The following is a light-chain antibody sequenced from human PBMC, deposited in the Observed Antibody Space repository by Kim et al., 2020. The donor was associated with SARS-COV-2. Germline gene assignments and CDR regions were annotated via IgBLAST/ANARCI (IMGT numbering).Light chain of an antibody. Sequence: LSASVGDRVTITCRASQDISNYLTWYQQKPGKAPKLLIYDASNLETGVPSRFSGSGSGTDFTFTISSLQPEDIATYYCQQYDNLPTFGQGTKLEI. CDR1: QDISNY. J-gene: IGKJ2*01. V-gene: IGKV1-33*01. CDR3: QQYDNLPT. CDR2: DAS.